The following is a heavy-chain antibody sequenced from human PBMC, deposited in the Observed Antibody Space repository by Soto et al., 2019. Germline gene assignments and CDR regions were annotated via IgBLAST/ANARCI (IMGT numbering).Heavy chain of an antibody. V-gene: IGHV4-59*08. J-gene: IGHJ3*02. CDR2: IYYSGST. CDR1: GGSSSSYY. D-gene: IGHD3-10*01. Sequence: SETLPLTCTVSGGSSSSYYWSWIRQPTGKGLEWIGYIYYSGSTNYNPSLKSRVTISVDTSKNQFSLKLSSVTAADTAVYYCARQFYGSGSRGAFDIWGQGTMVTVSS. CDR3: ARQFYGSGSRGAFDI.